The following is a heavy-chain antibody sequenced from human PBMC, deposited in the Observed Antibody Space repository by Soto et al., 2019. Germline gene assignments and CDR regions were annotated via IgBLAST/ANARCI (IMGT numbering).Heavy chain of an antibody. V-gene: IGHV3-23*01. D-gene: IGHD2-15*01. CDR1: GFTCSSYA. J-gene: IGHJ6*02. CDR2: ISGSGGST. CDR3: AKFVVAAGSWYYYYGMDV. Sequence: WWSLRLSCSASGFTCSSYAMSWFRQAPGKGLEWVSAISGSGGSTYYADSVKGRFTISRDNSKNTLYLQMNSLRAEDTAVYYCAKFVVAAGSWYYYYGMDVWGQGTTVTVSS.